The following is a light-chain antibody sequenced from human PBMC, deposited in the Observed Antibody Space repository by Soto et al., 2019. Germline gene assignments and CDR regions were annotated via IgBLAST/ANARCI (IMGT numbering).Light chain of an antibody. CDR1: QSVSSSY. J-gene: IGKJ1*01. Sequence: EIVLTQSPGTLSLSPGERATLSCRASQSVSSSYLAWYQQKPGQAPKFLIYGVSSRATGIPDRFSGSGSGTDFTLTISRLEPEDFAVYSCQQYDSSQWTFGQGTKVEIK. V-gene: IGKV3-20*01. CDR2: GVS. CDR3: QQYDSSQWT.